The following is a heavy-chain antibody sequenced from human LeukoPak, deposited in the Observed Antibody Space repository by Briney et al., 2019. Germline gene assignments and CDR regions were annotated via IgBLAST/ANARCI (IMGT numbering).Heavy chain of an antibody. Sequence: PGGSLRLPCAASGFTFSSYSMNWVRQAPGKGLEWVSSISSSSSYIYYADSVKGRFTISRDNAKNSLYLQMNSLRAEDTAVYYCAREDFWSGYPLYYFDYWGQGTLVTVSS. V-gene: IGHV3-21*01. D-gene: IGHD3-3*01. CDR2: ISSSSSYI. CDR1: GFTFSSYS. CDR3: AREDFWSGYPLYYFDY. J-gene: IGHJ4*02.